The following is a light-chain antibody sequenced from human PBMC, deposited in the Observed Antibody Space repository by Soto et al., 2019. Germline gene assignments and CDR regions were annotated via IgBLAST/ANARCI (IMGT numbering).Light chain of an antibody. CDR3: QKYHSAPLT. Sequence: DIQMTQSPSSLSASVGDRVTITCRASQDISNSLAWYQQKPGKVPKVLIYAASILQSGVPARFSGSGSGTDFILTISSLQPEDVATYYCQKYHSAPLTFGGGNKVEI. V-gene: IGKV1-27*01. CDR1: QDISNS. CDR2: AAS. J-gene: IGKJ4*01.